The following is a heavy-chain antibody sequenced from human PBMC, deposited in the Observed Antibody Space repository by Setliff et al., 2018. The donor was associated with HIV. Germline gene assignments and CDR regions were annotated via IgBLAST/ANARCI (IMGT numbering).Heavy chain of an antibody. CDR2: INPNSGGT. Sequence: ASVKVSCKASGYTLAGYFMHWVRQAPGQGLEWMGWINPNSGGTSYAQKFQGRVTMTRDTSISTAYLELSSLRSDDTAIYYCARDPRESADWGQGTQVTVSS. V-gene: IGHV1-2*02. CDR3: ARDPRESAD. J-gene: IGHJ4*02. CDR1: GYTLAGYF.